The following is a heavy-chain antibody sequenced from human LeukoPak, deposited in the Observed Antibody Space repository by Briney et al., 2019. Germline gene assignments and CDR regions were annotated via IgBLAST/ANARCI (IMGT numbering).Heavy chain of an antibody. CDR1: GFSLSVSD. CDR3: SRRLATTTGPFL. J-gene: IGHJ4*02. Sequence: GGSLRLSCSASGFSLSVSDIHWVRQASGKGLEWVARIKTEIESYATAYAASVKGRFTVSRDDSLNTAYLQMNSLKTEDTAIYYCSRRLATTTGPFLWGQGILVTVSS. D-gene: IGHD5-24*01. V-gene: IGHV3-73*01. CDR2: IKTEIESYAT.